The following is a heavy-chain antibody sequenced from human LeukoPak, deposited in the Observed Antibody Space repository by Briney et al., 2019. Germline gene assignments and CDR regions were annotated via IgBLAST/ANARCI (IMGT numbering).Heavy chain of an antibody. Sequence: SETLSFTCAVSDGSMSGYYWSWFRQPPGKGLEWIGYIHDSGSTRYNPSLKSRLTISVDTPKNQFSLKLSSVTAADTAVYYCARLKPPSRLRFSERSDYWGQGTLVTVSS. CDR3: ARLKPPSRLRFSERSDY. CDR2: IHDSGST. J-gene: IGHJ4*02. CDR1: DGSMSGYY. V-gene: IGHV4-59*08. D-gene: IGHD3-3*01.